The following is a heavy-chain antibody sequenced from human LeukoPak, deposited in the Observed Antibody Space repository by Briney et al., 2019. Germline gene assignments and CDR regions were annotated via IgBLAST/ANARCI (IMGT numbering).Heavy chain of an antibody. CDR2: INSDGSRT. J-gene: IGHJ4*02. D-gene: IGHD5-12*01. V-gene: IGHV3-74*01. CDR3: ARGTGYELLDY. CDR1: GFTFSSYA. Sequence: PGGSLRLSCAASGFTFSSYAMHWVRQAPGKGLVWVSRINSDGSRTNYADSVKGRFTISRDNAKNTLYLQMNSLRAEDTAVYYCARGTGYELLDYWGQGTLVTVSS.